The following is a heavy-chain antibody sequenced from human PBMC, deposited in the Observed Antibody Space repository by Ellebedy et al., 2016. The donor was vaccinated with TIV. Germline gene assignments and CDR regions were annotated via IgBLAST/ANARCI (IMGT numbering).Heavy chain of an antibody. CDR3: AKDWVYYDSSSWYFDL. J-gene: IGHJ2*01. CDR1: GFTFSSYA. Sequence: GESLKISCAASGFTFSSYAMHWVRQAPGKGLEWVAVISYDGSNKYYADSVKGRFTISRDNSKNTLYLQMYSLRAEDTAVYYCAKDWVYYDSSSWYFDLWGRGTLVTVSS. D-gene: IGHD3-22*01. CDR2: ISYDGSNK. V-gene: IGHV3-30-3*01.